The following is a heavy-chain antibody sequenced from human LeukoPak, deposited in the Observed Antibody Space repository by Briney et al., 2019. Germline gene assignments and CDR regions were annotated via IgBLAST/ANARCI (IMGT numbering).Heavy chain of an antibody. J-gene: IGHJ4*02. D-gene: IGHD5-18*01. V-gene: IGHV3-23*01. CDR3: AKDIAQGYTFGSIEQDY. CDR2: ISGSGSST. CDR1: GFPFGSYA. Sequence: GGSLRLSCAASGFPFGSYAMTWVRQAPGKGLEWVSTISGSGSSTYYADSVKGRFTISRDNSKNTLYLQMNSLRAEDTAVYYCAKDIAQGYTFGSIEQDYWGQGTLVTVSS.